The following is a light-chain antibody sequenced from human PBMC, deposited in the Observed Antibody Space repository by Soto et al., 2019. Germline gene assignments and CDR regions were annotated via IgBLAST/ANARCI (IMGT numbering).Light chain of an antibody. Sequence: EIVLTQPPGTLSLSPGERATLSCRASQTISSSYLAIAWYQQKPGQPPRLLIYGASSRATGIPDRFSGSGSATDFTLTISRLEPEDFAVYYCQQHDTSPWTFGQGTRVEIK. V-gene: IGKV3-20*01. J-gene: IGKJ1*01. CDR2: GAS. CDR3: QQHDTSPWT. CDR1: QTISSSY.